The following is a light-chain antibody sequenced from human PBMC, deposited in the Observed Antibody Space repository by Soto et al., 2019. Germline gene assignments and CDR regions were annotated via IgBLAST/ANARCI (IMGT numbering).Light chain of an antibody. J-gene: IGLJ1*01. CDR1: ITDFVSYNR. CDR2: GAR. V-gene: IGLV2-18*01. CDR3: RLYTSENTYV. Sequence: QSVLTQPPSVSVSPGQSFTISCTGTITDFVSYNRVCWYQQSPGPAPNLILYGARNRPSGVPDRFSGSQSGNTASLTSSGLQAADEADYYCRLYTSENTYVVGTGTKVTVL.